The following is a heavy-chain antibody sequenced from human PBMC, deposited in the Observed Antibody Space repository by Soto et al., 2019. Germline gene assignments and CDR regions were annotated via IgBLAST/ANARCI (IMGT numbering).Heavy chain of an antibody. J-gene: IGHJ4*02. CDR1: GGTFSGYA. CDR3: ATLVRIYDSSGYAYYFDY. CDR2: IIPIFGTA. V-gene: IGHV1-69*06. D-gene: IGHD3-22*01. Sequence: GXSGKVSCKASGGTFSGYAISWVRQAPGQGLEWMGGIIPIFGTANYAQKFQGRVTITADKSTSTAYMELSSLRSEDTAVYYCATLVRIYDSSGYAYYFDYWGQGTLVTVSS.